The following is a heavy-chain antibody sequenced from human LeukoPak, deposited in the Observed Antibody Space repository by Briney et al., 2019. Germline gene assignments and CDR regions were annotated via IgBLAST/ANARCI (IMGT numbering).Heavy chain of an antibody. V-gene: IGHV1-2*06. Sequence: ASVKVSCKASAYTFTDYYVHWVRQAPGQGLEWMGRINPSSGDTNYAQNFQGRVTMTRDTSISTAYMELSSLRSEDTAVYYCARDPGAAADVFDYWGQGTLVTVSS. CDR2: INPSSGDT. CDR1: AYTFTDYY. J-gene: IGHJ4*02. CDR3: ARDPGAAADVFDY. D-gene: IGHD6-13*01.